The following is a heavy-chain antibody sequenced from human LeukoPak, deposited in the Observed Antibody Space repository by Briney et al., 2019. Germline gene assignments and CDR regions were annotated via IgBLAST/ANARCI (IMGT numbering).Heavy chain of an antibody. D-gene: IGHD4-17*01. CDR1: GYTFTSYG. J-gene: IGHJ6*02. Sequence: ASVKVSCKASGYTFTSYGISWVRQAPGQGLEWMGWISAYNGNTNYAQKLQGRVTMTTDTSTSTAYMELRSLRSDDTAVYYCARDYGTDYYYYYGMDVWGQGTTVTVSS. CDR2: ISAYNGNT. V-gene: IGHV1-18*01. CDR3: ARDYGTDYYYYYGMDV.